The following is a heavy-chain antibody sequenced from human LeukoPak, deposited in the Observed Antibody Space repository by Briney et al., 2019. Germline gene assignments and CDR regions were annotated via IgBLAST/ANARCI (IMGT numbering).Heavy chain of an antibody. D-gene: IGHD4-17*01. CDR2: ISGSSSYI. Sequence: PGRSLRLSCAASGFTFSSYSMNWVRQAPGKGLEWVSSISGSSSYIYYADSVKGRFTISRDNAKNSLYLQMNSLRAEDTAVYYCAKDVRGGDHGDYTFQHWGQGTLVTVSS. J-gene: IGHJ1*01. V-gene: IGHV3-21*01. CDR1: GFTFSSYS. CDR3: AKDVRGGDHGDYTFQH.